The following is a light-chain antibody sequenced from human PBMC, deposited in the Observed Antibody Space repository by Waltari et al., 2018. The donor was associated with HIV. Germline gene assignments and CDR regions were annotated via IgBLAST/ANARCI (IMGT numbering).Light chain of an antibody. V-gene: IGKV1-5*03. CDR1: QNIGTS. CDR3: QQYETYYT. Sequence: DIRLTQTPSTLSAAVRDTVPITCRASQNIGTSLAWYQQKPGKAPTLLIYQASTLQNGVSSRFSGSGSGTEFTLTITSLQRDDFASYFCQQYETYYTFGQGGRLE. J-gene: IGKJ2*01. CDR2: QAS.